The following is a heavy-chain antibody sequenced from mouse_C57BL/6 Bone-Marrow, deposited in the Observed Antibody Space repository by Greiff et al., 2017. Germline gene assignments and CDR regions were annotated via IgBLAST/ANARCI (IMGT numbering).Heavy chain of an antibody. CDR1: GYTFTSYW. J-gene: IGHJ3*01. CDR3: ARWPLRQLRSSY. Sequence: QVQLQQPGAELVRPGTSVKLSCKASGYTFTSYWMHWVKQRPGQGLEWIGVIDPSDSYTNYNQKFKGKATLTVDTSSSTAYMQLSSLTSEDSAVYYCARWPLRQLRSSYWGQGTLVTVSA. CDR2: IDPSDSYT. D-gene: IGHD3-2*02. V-gene: IGHV1-59*01.